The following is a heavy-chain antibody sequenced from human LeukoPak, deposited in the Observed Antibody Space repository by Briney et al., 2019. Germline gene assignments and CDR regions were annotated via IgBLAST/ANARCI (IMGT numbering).Heavy chain of an antibody. V-gene: IGHV4-39*01. CDR3: ARRTYVAVAGTSVNDY. CDR1: GGSISSSSYY. D-gene: IGHD6-19*01. Sequence: PSETLSLTCTVSGGSISSSSYYWGWIRQPPGKGLEWIGSIYYSGSTYYNPSLKSRVTISVDTSKNQLSLKLSSVTAADTAVYYCARRTYVAVAGTSVNDYWGQGTLVTVSS. J-gene: IGHJ4*02. CDR2: IYYSGST.